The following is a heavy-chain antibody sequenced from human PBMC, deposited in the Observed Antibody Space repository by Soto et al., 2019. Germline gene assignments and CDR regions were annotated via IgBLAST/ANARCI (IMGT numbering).Heavy chain of an antibody. J-gene: IGHJ4*02. V-gene: IGHV4-59*08. D-gene: IGHD3-10*01. CDR1: GGSISSYY. CDR3: ARWKSTHKYKVRGVISTPFDY. Sequence: SETLSLTCTVSGGSISSYYWSWIRQPPGKGLEWIGYIYYSGSTNYNPSLKSRVTISVDTSKNQFSLKLSSVTAADTAVYYCARWKSTHKYKVRGVISTPFDYWGQGTLVTVSS. CDR2: IYYSGST.